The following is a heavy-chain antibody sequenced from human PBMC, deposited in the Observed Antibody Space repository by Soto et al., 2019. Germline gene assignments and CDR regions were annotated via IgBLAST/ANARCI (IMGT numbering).Heavy chain of an antibody. D-gene: IGHD3-3*01. Sequence: SVTVSCKASVCTFTSYTISWVRQAPGQGLEWMGRIIPILGIANYAQKFQGRATITADKSTSTAYMELSSVTAADTAVYNSACHRCDCRSCSPSRFDFWGHGTLVTVSS. CDR2: IIPILGIA. V-gene: IGHV1-69*02. CDR1: VCTFTSYT. CDR3: ACHRCDCRSCSPSRFDF. J-gene: IGHJ4*01.